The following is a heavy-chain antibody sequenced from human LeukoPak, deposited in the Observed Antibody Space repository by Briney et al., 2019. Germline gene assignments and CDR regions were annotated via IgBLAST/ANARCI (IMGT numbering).Heavy chain of an antibody. CDR3: ARRTELISYYDSSGYYYDY. J-gene: IGHJ4*01. D-gene: IGHD3-22*01. V-gene: IGHV3-7*03. CDR1: EFTFSAFW. CDR2: INQDGSAK. Sequence: GGSLRLSCAASEFTFSAFWMSWVRQAPGKGLEWVANINQDGSAKHYVDSVKGRFTVSRDNAENSLYLQMNSLRAEDTAVYYCARRTELISYYDSSGYYYDYWGQGTLVTVSS.